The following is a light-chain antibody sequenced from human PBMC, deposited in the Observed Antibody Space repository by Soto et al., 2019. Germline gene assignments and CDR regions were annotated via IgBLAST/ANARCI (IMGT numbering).Light chain of an antibody. Sequence: QSVLTQPPSVSAAPRQRVTISCSETSSDIENNAVNWYQQLPGKAPKLLIYYDDLLSSGVPDRFSGSKSGTSASLAISGLQAEDEADYYCSAWDDSLHGVVFGGGTKLTVL. CDR2: YDD. CDR1: SSDIENNA. CDR3: SAWDDSLHGVV. V-gene: IGLV1-36*01. J-gene: IGLJ3*02.